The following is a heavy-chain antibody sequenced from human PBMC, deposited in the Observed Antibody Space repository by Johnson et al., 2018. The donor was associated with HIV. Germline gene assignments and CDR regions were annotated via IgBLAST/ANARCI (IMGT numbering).Heavy chain of an antibody. Sequence: QVQLVESGGGVVQPGGSLRLSCAASGFTFSSYGMHWVRQAPGKGLEWVAFIRYDGSNKYYADSVKGRFTISRDTSKNSLFLQMNSLRTEDTALYYCAKDLTRYSTSGDAFDIWGQGTMVTVSS. D-gene: IGHD6-13*01. V-gene: IGHV3-30*02. J-gene: IGHJ3*02. CDR2: IRYDGSNK. CDR1: GFTFSSYG. CDR3: AKDLTRYSTSGDAFDI.